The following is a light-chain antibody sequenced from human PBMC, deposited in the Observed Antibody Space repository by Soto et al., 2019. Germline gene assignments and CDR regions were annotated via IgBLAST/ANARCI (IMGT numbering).Light chain of an antibody. V-gene: IGLV2-23*01. Sequence: QSALTQPASVSGSPGQSITISCTGTNSDVGSYDLVSWYQHHPGKAPQLMIYDGSKRPSRVSNRFSGSKSGNTASLTISGLQAEDEADYYCCSYAGSTTFVFGGGTQLTVL. CDR3: CSYAGSTTFV. CDR1: NSDVGSYDL. J-gene: IGLJ7*01. CDR2: DGS.